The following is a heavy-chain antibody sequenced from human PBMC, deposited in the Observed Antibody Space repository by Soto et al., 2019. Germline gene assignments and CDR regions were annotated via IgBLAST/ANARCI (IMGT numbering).Heavy chain of an antibody. J-gene: IGHJ6*02. Sequence: PGGSLRLSCAASGFTFSSYAMSWVRQAPGKGLEWVSAISGSGGSTYYADSVKGRFTISRDNSKNTLYLQMNSLRAEDTAVYYCAKADYDFWSGYYLYYYYGMDVWGQGTTVTVSS. CDR1: GFTFSSYA. V-gene: IGHV3-23*01. CDR3: AKADYDFWSGYYLYYYYGMDV. CDR2: ISGSGGST. D-gene: IGHD3-3*01.